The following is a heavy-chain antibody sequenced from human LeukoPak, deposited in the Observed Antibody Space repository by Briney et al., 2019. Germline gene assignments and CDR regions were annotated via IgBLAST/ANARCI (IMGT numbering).Heavy chain of an antibody. D-gene: IGHD3-10*01. CDR1: GDTLTELS. V-gene: IGHV1-24*01. J-gene: IGHJ4*02. CDR3: ATLPRGHLFDS. Sequence: ASVKVSCKLSGDTLTELSMHWVRQSPGKGLEWMRGFVPEDGETIYAQKFQGRVTITEDTSTDTAYMELSSLRSDDTAVYFCATLPRGHLFDSWGQGTLVTVSS. CDR2: FVPEDGET.